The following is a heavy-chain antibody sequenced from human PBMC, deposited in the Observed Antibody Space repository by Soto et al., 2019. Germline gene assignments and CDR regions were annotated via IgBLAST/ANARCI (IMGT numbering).Heavy chain of an antibody. Sequence: GGSLRLSCAASGFTFSSYSMNWVRQAPGKGLEWVSSISSSSSYIYYADSVKGRFTISRDNAKNSLYLQMNSLRAEDTAVYYCAREAIRAYENSMTELDYWGQGTLVTVSS. D-gene: IGHD1-26*01. CDR3: AREAIRAYENSMTELDY. CDR2: ISSSSSYI. CDR1: GFTFSSYS. J-gene: IGHJ4*02. V-gene: IGHV3-21*01.